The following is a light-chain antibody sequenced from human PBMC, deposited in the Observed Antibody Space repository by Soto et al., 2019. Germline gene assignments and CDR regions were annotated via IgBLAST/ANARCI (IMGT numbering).Light chain of an antibody. CDR2: DAS. J-gene: IGKJ4*01. CDR1: QSITTF. V-gene: IGKV1-5*01. CDR3: QQYNTYPLT. Sequence: IQMTQSPSSLSASIGHRVTITCRASQSITTFLAWYQQKQGKAPQILIYDASKLEPGVPSRLSGGRYGTEFTLTISSLQTDDFATYYCQQYNTYPLTFGGGTKVDI.